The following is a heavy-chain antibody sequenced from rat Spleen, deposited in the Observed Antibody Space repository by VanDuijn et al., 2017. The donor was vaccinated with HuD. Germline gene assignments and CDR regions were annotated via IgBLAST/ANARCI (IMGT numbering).Heavy chain of an antibody. Sequence: EVQLVESGGGLVQPGRSLKLSCEVSGFTLSDYNMAWVRQAPRKGLEWVATIIYDGGRTYYRDSVKGRFTISRDNAKNTLYLLVDSLRSEDTATYYCVRQDTSGYSNWFAYWGQGTLVTVSS. D-gene: IGHD4-3*01. J-gene: IGHJ3*01. CDR2: IIYDGGRT. V-gene: IGHV5S10*01. CDR3: VRQDTSGYSNWFAY. CDR1: GFTLSDYN.